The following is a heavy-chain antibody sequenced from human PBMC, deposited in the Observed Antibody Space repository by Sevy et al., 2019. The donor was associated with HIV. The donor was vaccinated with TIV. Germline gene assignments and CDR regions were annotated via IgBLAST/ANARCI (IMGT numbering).Heavy chain of an antibody. Sequence: ASVKVSCKASGYTFTSYAMHWVRQAPGQRLEWMGWINAGNGNTKYSQKFQGRVTITRDTSAGTAYMELSSLRSEDTAVYYCARDPATAMAYYYYYYGMDVWGQGTTVTVSS. V-gene: IGHV1-3*01. D-gene: IGHD5-18*01. CDR1: GYTFTSYA. CDR2: INAGNGNT. CDR3: ARDPATAMAYYYYYYGMDV. J-gene: IGHJ6*02.